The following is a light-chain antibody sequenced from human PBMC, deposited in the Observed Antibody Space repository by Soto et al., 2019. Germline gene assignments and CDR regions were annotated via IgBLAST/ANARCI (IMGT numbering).Light chain of an antibody. J-gene: IGLJ2*01. Sequence: QSVLTQPPSVSGAPGQRVTISCTGSSSNIGAGYDVHWYQHLPGRAPKLLIYGNSNRPSGVPDRFSGSKSGTSASLAITGLQAEDEADYYCQSQDRSPSGHVVFGGGTKLTVL. V-gene: IGLV1-40*01. CDR3: QSQDRSPSGHVV. CDR1: SSNIGAGYD. CDR2: GNS.